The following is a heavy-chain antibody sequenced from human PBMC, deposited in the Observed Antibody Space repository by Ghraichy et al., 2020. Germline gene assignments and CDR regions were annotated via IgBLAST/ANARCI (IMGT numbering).Heavy chain of an antibody. CDR2: INHSGST. CDR1: GGSFSAYY. Sequence: SETLSLTCTVYGGSFSAYYWTWIHQPPGKGLEWIGEINHSGSTNYIPSLKSRVTMSVDTSKNQFSLKLSSVTAADTAVYFCARGTRLDSVVYFDFWGQGVLVTVSS. CDR3: ARGTRLDSVVYFDF. V-gene: IGHV4-34*01. J-gene: IGHJ4*02.